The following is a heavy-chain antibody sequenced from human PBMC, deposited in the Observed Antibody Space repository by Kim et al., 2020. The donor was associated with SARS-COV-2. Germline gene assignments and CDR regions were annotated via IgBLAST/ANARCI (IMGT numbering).Heavy chain of an antibody. V-gene: IGHV1-3*01. D-gene: IGHD5-18*01. J-gene: IGHJ6*02. Sequence: KFQGRVTITRDTSASTAYMELSSLRSEDTAVYYCARDPTGYSYGSRFYGMDVWGQGTTVTVSS. CDR3: ARDPTGYSYGSRFYGMDV.